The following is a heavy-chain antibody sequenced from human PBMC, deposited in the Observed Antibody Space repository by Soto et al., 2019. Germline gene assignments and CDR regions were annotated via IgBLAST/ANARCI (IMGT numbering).Heavy chain of an antibody. D-gene: IGHD1-26*01. CDR3: AREALLRLYYYYGMDV. CDR1: GYTFTSYG. CDR2: ISAYNGNT. J-gene: IGHJ6*02. Sequence: ASVKVSCKASGYTFTSYGISWVRQAPGQGLEWMGWISAYNGNTNYAQKLQGRVTMTTDTSTSTAYMELRSLRSGDTAVYYCAREALLRLYYYYGMDVWGQGTTVTVSS. V-gene: IGHV1-18*01.